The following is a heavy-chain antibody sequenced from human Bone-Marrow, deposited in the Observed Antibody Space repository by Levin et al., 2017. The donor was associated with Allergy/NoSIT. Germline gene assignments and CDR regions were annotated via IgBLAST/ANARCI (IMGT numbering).Heavy chain of an antibody. D-gene: IGHD1-26*01. CDR1: GDTVSSNNVA. J-gene: IGHJ5*02. Sequence: RSQTLSLTCVISGDTVSSNNVAWNWIRQSPSRGLEWLGRTYYRTKWFTDYAVSVKSRITIRPDTFKNQFSLQLNSMTPDDTAVYYCAREEPSGTYYNWFDPWGQGTLVTVSS. CDR3: AREEPSGTYYNWFDP. CDR2: TYYRTKWFT. V-gene: IGHV6-1*01.